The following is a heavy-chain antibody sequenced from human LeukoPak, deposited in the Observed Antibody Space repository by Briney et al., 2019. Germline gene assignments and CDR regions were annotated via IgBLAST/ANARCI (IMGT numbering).Heavy chain of an antibody. CDR2: IWYDGSNK. J-gene: IGHJ4*02. CDR3: ARSGRGYYDSLDH. Sequence: GRSLRLSCEASGFTFSSHGMYWARQAPGKGLEWVALIWYDGSNKYYADPVKGRFTISRDNPNNTLYLQMNSLRAEDTAVYYCARSGRGYYDSLDHWGQGDLVTVSS. CDR1: GFTFSSHG. V-gene: IGHV3-33*07. D-gene: IGHD3-22*01.